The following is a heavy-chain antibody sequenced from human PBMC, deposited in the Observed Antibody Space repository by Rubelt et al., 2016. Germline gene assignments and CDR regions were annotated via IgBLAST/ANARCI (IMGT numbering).Heavy chain of an antibody. CDR2: FNPFGGTT. Sequence: QVQLVQSGAEVKKPGASVKVSCKASGYTFTNFFMHWVRQAPGQGLEWMGIFNPFGGTTSYGQNFQGRGPMTRDTSTCTGYMELSGLTAEDTAFYYWARRNGDSYVNWDYYFDYWGQGTLVTVSS. CDR3: ARRNGDSYVNWDYYFDY. CDR1: GYTFTNFF. J-gene: IGHJ4*02. V-gene: IGHV1-46*01. D-gene: IGHD5-18*01.